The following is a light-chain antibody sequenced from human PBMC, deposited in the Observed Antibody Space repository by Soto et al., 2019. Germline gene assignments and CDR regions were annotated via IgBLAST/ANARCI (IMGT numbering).Light chain of an antibody. J-gene: IGKJ1*01. Sequence: EIVMTQSRATLSVSPGERATLSCRASQSVSSNLAWYQQKPGQAPRLLIYGASTRATGIPARFSGSGSGTEFTLTISSLQSEDFAVYYCQQYNNWLTTFGQGTKVDIK. CDR1: QSVSSN. CDR2: GAS. CDR3: QQYNNWLTT. V-gene: IGKV3-15*01.